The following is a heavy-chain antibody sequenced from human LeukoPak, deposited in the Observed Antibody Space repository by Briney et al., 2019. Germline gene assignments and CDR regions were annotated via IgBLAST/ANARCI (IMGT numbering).Heavy chain of an antibody. CDR1: GFTASSSH. CDR2: LYSGGST. Sequence: TGGSLRLSCTASGFTASSSHMTWVRQAPGKGLEWISSLYSGGSTYYAGSVKGRFTVSRDKSKNTLYLEMNSLRAEDTAVYYCARAATKRCFDFWGQGALVTVSS. CDR3: ARAATKRCFDF. V-gene: IGHV3-66*01. J-gene: IGHJ4*02. D-gene: IGHD4-17*01.